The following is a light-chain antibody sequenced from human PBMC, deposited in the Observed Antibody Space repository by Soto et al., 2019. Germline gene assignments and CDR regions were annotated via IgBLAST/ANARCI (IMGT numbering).Light chain of an antibody. CDR2: DAS. V-gene: IGKV1-5*01. CDR1: QSISSW. Sequence: DIQMTQSPSTLSASVGDRVTITCRASQSISSWLAWYQQKPGKAPKLLIYDASSLESGVPSRFSGSGSGTEFTLTISSLQPDDFATYYCQQYNSDSMAFGPGTKVDIK. J-gene: IGKJ3*01. CDR3: QQYNSDSMA.